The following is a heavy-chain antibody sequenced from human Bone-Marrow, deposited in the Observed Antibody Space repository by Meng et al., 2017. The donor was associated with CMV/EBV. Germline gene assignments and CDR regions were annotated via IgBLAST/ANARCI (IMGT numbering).Heavy chain of an antibody. CDR1: GGSVSSGYYH. J-gene: IGHJ1*01. CDR3: ARRRGRLYQLSH. V-gene: IGHV4-61*01. D-gene: IGHD2-2*01. Sequence: SETLSLTCTVSGGSVSSGYYHWNWIRQPPGKGLEWIGDIYYSGSTNYNPSLKSRVTISVDTSKNQFSLKLSSVTAADTAVYYCARRRGRLYQLSHWGQGTLVTVSS. CDR2: IYYSGST.